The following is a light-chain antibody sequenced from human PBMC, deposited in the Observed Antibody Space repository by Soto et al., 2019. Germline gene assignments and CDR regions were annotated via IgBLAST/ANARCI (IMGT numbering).Light chain of an antibody. CDR1: QSITGW. Sequence: DIQMTQSPSTLAASVGDRGTITCSASQSITGWLAWFQQKPGKAPTLLISKASSLESGVPSRFSGSGSGTEFTLTISSLQPDDFATYYCQQYNPYSPWTFGQGTKVDIK. J-gene: IGKJ1*01. CDR2: KAS. CDR3: QQYNPYSPWT. V-gene: IGKV1-5*03.